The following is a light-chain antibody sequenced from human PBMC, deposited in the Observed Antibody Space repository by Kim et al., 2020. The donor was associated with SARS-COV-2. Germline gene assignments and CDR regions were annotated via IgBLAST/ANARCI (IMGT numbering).Light chain of an antibody. Sequence: VSPGERAPLSCRASQIVLTNLAWYQQKPGQAPRLLIYGASTRATGIPASFSGSGSGTEFTLTISSLQSEDVVIYYCQQYYNWPRTFGQGTKVDIK. J-gene: IGKJ1*01. CDR2: GAS. V-gene: IGKV3-15*01. CDR1: QIVLTN. CDR3: QQYYNWPRT.